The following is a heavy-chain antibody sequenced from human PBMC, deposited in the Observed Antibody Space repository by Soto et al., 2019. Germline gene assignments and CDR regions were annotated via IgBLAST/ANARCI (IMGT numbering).Heavy chain of an antibody. J-gene: IGHJ3*02. CDR3: ARRRRPPQEIGVVVAANDAFDI. D-gene: IGHD2-15*01. CDR1: GYSFTSYW. CDR2: IYPGDSDT. Sequence: PGASLKISCKGSGYSFTSYWIGWVRQMPGKGLQWMGIIYPGDSDTRYNPSFQGQVTISADKSISTAYLQWSSLKASDTAMYYCARRRRPPQEIGVVVAANDAFDIWGQGTMGTVSS. V-gene: IGHV5-51*01.